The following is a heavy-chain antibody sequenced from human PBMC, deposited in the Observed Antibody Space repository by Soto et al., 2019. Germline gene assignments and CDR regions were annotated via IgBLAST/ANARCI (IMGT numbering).Heavy chain of an antibody. CDR1: GGSFSGYY. CDR2: INHSGST. D-gene: IGHD3-10*01. V-gene: IGHV4-34*01. CDR3: AGYYTSGNRDYFYYGLAV. Sequence: SETLSLTCAVYGGSFSGYYWSWIRQPPGKGLEWIGEINHSGSTNYNPSLKSRVTISVDTSKNQFSLKLSSVTAADTAVYYCAGYYTSGNRDYFYYGLAVWGQGTTVTVS. J-gene: IGHJ6*02.